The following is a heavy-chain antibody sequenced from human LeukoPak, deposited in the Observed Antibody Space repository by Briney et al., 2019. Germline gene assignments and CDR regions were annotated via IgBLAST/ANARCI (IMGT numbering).Heavy chain of an antibody. CDR2: INANSGGT. CDR3: ARDPRIAAAGTYYYYRMDV. CDR1: GYTFTGSY. V-gene: IGHV1-2*02. Sequence: ASVKVSCKASGYTFTGSYMHWVRQAPGQRREWMGWINANSGGTNYAQKFQGRVTMTRDTSISTAYMELSRLRSDDTAVYYCARDPRIAAAGTYYYYRMDVWGQGTTVTVS. J-gene: IGHJ6*02. D-gene: IGHD6-13*01.